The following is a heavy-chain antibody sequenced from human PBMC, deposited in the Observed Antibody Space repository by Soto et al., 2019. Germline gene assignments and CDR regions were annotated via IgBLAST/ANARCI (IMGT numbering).Heavy chain of an antibody. V-gene: IGHV1-69*01. J-gene: IGHJ4*02. CDR1: GGTFSSYA. CDR3: ARANDSSGYYYVGNFDY. D-gene: IGHD3-22*01. Sequence: QVQLVQSGAEVKKPGSSVKVSCKASGGTFSSYAISWVRQAPGQGLEWMGGIIPIFGTANYAQKFQGRVTITADEATSTADMELSRLRSEDTAVYYCARANDSSGYYYVGNFDYWGQGTLVTVSS. CDR2: IIPIFGTA.